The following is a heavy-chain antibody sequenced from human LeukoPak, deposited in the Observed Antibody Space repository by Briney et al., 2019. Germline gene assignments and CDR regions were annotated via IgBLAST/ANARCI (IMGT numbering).Heavy chain of an antibody. J-gene: IGHJ5*02. Sequence: SETLSLTCTVSGGSISSSSYYWGWIRQPPGKGLEWIGSIYYSGSTYYNPSLKSRVTISVDTSKNQFSLKLSSVTAADTAIYYCARGRTRLSWLDPWGQGTLVTVSS. CDR3: ARGRTRLSWLDP. CDR2: IYYSGST. V-gene: IGHV4-39*01. D-gene: IGHD6-6*01. CDR1: GGSISSSSYY.